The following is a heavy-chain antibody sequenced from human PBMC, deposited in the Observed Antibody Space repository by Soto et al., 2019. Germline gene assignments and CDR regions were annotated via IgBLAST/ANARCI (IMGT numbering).Heavy chain of an antibody. CDR2: ISYSGST. Sequence: SETLSLTCTVSGGSISSGGYYWSWIRQHPGTGLEWIGHISYSGSTNYNPSLKSRVTISVDTSKNQFSLKLSSVTAADTAVYYCARRIAVVRWPRTRYYFDYWGQGTLVTVSS. V-gene: IGHV4-31*03. D-gene: IGHD2-15*01. J-gene: IGHJ4*02. CDR3: ARRIAVVRWPRTRYYFDY. CDR1: GGSISSGGYY.